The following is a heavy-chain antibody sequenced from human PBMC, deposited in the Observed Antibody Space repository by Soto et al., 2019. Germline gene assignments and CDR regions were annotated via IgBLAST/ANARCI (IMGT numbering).Heavy chain of an antibody. D-gene: IGHD2-2*01. Sequence: ASVKVSCKASGYTFTSYGISWVRQAPGQGLEWMGWISAYNGNTNYAQKLQGRVTVTTDTSTSTAYMELRSLRSDDTAVYYCTTGCISSSCYSSYYYYGMYVWGQGTTVTVSS. CDR3: TTGCISSSCYSSYYYYGMYV. CDR1: GYTFTSYG. J-gene: IGHJ6*02. CDR2: ISAYNGNT. V-gene: IGHV1-18*01.